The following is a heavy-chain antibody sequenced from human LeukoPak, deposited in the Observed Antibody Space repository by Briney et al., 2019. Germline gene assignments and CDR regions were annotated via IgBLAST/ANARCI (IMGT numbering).Heavy chain of an antibody. J-gene: IGHJ4*02. V-gene: IGHV4-59*01. D-gene: IGHD3-3*01. CDR1: GGSTSGYY. CDR2: IYYSGST. CDR3: ARVRFLEWSYYFDY. Sequence: SETLSLTCTVSGGSTSGYYWSWIRQPPGKGLEWIGYIYYSGSTNYNPSLKSRVTISVDTSKSLFSLKLSSVTAADTAVYYCARVRFLEWSYYFDYWGQGTLVTVSS.